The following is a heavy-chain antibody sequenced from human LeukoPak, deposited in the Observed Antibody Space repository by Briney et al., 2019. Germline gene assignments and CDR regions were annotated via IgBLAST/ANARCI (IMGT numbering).Heavy chain of an antibody. Sequence: PGGSLRLSCAASGFTFSSYGMHWVRQAPGKGLEWVAVIWYDGSNKYYADSVKGRFTISRDNSKNTLYLQMNSLRAEDTAVYYCAREPMVRGVKGGFDYWGQGTLVTVSS. CDR1: GFTFSSYG. CDR3: AREPMVRGVKGGFDY. CDR2: IWYDGSNK. J-gene: IGHJ4*02. D-gene: IGHD3-10*01. V-gene: IGHV3-33*01.